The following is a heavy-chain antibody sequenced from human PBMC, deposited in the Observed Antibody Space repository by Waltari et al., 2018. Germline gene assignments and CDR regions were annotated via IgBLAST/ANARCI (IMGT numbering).Heavy chain of an antibody. CDR3: ARGSFFASPFDY. Sequence: QVQLQESGPGLVKPSETLSLPCTVSGGSISSYYWSWIRQPPGKGLEWIGYIYNSGTTNYNPSLKSRVTISVDTSKNQFSLKLSSVTAADTAVYYCARGSFFASPFDYWGQGTLVTVSS. V-gene: IGHV4-59*01. CDR2: IYNSGTT. D-gene: IGHD3-3*02. CDR1: GGSISSYY. J-gene: IGHJ4*02.